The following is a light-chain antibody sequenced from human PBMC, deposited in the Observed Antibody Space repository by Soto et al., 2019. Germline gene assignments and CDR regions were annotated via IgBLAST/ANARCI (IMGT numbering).Light chain of an antibody. CDR1: SSDVGNYNY. Sequence: QSALTQPASVSGSPGQSITISCTGTSSDVGNYNYVSWYQHHPGKAPKLIISDVSNRPSGVSNRFSGSKSGNTASLTISGLQAEDEADYYCNSYRNTKTRVFGGGTKLTVL. J-gene: IGLJ2*01. V-gene: IGLV2-14*03. CDR3: NSYRNTKTRV. CDR2: DVS.